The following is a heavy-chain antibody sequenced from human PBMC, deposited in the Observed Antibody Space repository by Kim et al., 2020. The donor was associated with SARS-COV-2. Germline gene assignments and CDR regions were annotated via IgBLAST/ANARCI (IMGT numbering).Heavy chain of an antibody. CDR2: IKSKTDGGTT. J-gene: IGHJ6*02. D-gene: IGHD3-22*01. V-gene: IGHV3-15*01. CDR3: TTRDSSGYWVFDYYYGMDV. CDR1: GFTFSNAW. Sequence: GGSLRLSCAASGFTFSNAWMSWVRQAPGKGLEWVGRIKSKTDGGTTDYAAPVKGRFTISRDDSKNTLYLQMNSLKTEDTAVYYCTTRDSSGYWVFDYYYGMDVWGQGTTVTVSS.